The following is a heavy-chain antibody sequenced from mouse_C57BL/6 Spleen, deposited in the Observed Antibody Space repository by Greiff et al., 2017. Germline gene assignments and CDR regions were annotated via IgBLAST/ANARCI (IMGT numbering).Heavy chain of an antibody. V-gene: IGHV1-64*01. J-gene: IGHJ2*01. CDR1: GYTFTSYW. D-gene: IGHD2-5*01. CDR3: ARSGYSNYFDY. Sequence: QVQLQQPGAELVKPGASVKVSCKASGYTFTSYWMHWVKQRPGQGLEWIGMIHPNSGSTNYNEKFKSKATLTVDKSSSTAYMQLSSLTSEDSAVYYCARSGYSNYFDYWGQGTTLTVSS. CDR2: IHPNSGST.